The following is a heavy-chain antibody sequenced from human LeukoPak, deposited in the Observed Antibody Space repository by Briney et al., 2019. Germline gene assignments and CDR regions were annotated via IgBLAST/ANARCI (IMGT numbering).Heavy chain of an antibody. CDR1: GGTFSSYA. J-gene: IGHJ3*02. CDR3: ARAELRADAFDI. V-gene: IGHV1-69*05. CDR2: IIPIFGTA. Sequence: ASVKVSCKASGGTFSSYAISWVRQAPGQGLKWMGRIIPIFGTANYAQKFQGRVTITTDESTSTAYMELSSLRSEDTAVYYCARAELRADAFDIWGQGTMVTVSS. D-gene: IGHD1-7*01.